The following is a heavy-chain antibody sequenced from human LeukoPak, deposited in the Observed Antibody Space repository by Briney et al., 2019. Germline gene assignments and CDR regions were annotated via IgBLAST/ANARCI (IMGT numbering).Heavy chain of an antibody. Sequence: PGRSLRLSCAASGFTFDDYAMHWVRQAPGKGLEWVSGISWNSGSIGYADSVKGRFTISRDNAKNSLYLQMNSLRAEDTALYYCAKDSGGSGRNNAFDIWGQGTMVTVSS. J-gene: IGHJ3*02. CDR3: AKDSGGSGRNNAFDI. D-gene: IGHD3-10*01. CDR2: ISWNSGSI. V-gene: IGHV3-9*01. CDR1: GFTFDDYA.